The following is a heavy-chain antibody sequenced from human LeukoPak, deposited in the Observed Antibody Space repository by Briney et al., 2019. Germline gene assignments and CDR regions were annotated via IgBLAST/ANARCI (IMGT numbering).Heavy chain of an antibody. CDR3: ATSPWGGHFEY. CDR2: IKGDGSER. Sequence: GGSLRLSCVVSGFTFSSCWTSWVRHAPGKGLEWVANIKGDGSERYYADSVKGRFTISRDNAKNSLYLEMNSLRAEDAAVFYCATSPWGGHFEYWGQGTMVTVSS. D-gene: IGHD7-27*01. V-gene: IGHV3-7*01. J-gene: IGHJ4*02. CDR1: GFTFSSCW.